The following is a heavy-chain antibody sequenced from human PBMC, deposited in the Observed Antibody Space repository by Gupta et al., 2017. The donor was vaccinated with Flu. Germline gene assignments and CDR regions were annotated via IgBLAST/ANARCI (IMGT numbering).Heavy chain of an antibody. Sequence: NYYIHGLRQAPGHGLEWVGIINPSGGRSNIGEKFQDRVTLTRDKSTNTVHLDLTRLTSEDTAVYYCARSQHSYDSSGSPEFWGQGTLVTVSS. J-gene: IGHJ4*02. CDR3: ARSQHSYDSSGSPEF. D-gene: IGHD3-22*01. V-gene: IGHV1-46*01. CDR2: INPSGGRS. CDR1: NYY.